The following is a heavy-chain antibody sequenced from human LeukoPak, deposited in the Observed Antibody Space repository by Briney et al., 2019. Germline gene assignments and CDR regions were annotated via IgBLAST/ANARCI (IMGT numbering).Heavy chain of an antibody. CDR2: INHSGRT. V-gene: IGHV4-34*01. CDR3: ARTSGFFDRIGSYQQNPYYFEY. D-gene: IGHD3-22*01. CDR1: GESFIGYF. J-gene: IGHJ4*02. Sequence: PETLSLTCAVSGESFIGYFWTWIRQPPGKGLGWIGEINHSGRTSYNPSLKSRLSISVDMSKNQSSLRLTSVTAADTAVYYCARTSGFFDRIGSYQQNPYYFEYWGQGSLVTVSS.